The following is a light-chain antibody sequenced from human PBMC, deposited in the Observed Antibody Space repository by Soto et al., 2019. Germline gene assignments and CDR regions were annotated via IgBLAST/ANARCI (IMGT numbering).Light chain of an antibody. V-gene: IGKV3-15*01. Sequence: EILMTQSPGTLSVSPGEGATLSCRASQTISDNLAWYQQKPGQAPRLLTYGASTRATGIPDRFSGSGSGTDFTLTVSSLQSEDFAVYWCQQYKSWPNTFCQGIKVDIQ. CDR3: QQYKSWPNT. J-gene: IGKJ1*01. CDR2: GAS. CDR1: QTISDN.